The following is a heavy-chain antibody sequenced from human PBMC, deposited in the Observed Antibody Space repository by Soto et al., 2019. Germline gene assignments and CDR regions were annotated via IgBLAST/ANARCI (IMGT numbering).Heavy chain of an antibody. D-gene: IGHD2-2*01. CDR2: IIPISETT. CDR3: ARSQGSSTSLEIYYYYYYGMDV. J-gene: IGHJ6*02. Sequence: QVQLVQSGAEVKKPGSSVKVSCKASGGTFSSYAISWVRQAPGQGLEWMGGIIPISETTNYAQKFQGRVTITAEESKSTAYMELSSMRSEDTAVYYCARSQGSSTSLEIYYYYYYGMDVWGQGTKVTVSS. V-gene: IGHV1-69*01. CDR1: GGTFSSYA.